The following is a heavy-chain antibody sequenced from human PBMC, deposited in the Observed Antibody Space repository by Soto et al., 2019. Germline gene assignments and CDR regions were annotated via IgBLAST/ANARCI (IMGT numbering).Heavy chain of an antibody. CDR2: INQDGSEK. V-gene: IGHV3-7*01. CDR1: GFTFGSFW. J-gene: IGHJ5*02. Sequence: EMQLVESGGGLVQPGGSLRLSCGVSGFTFGSFWMGWVRQAPGKGLEWVANINQDGSEKYYVDSVKGRFTISRDNPRNSPYLQMDTLRVEDTAVYFCARQIRGLTPNWFDPWGQGTLLSVSS. CDR3: ARQIRGLTPNWFDP.